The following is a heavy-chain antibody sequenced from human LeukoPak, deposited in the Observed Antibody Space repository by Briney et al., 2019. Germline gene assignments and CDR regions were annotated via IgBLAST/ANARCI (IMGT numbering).Heavy chain of an antibody. Sequence: GGSLRLSCAASGFTFNTYWMHWVCQSPGKGLVWVSRINSDGSSTTYADSVKGRFTISRDNAKNTVYLQMNSLRDEDTAVYYCTKGGTVGFDSWGQGTVVTVSS. CDR1: GFTFNTYW. D-gene: IGHD1-1*01. V-gene: IGHV3-74*01. J-gene: IGHJ4*02. CDR3: TKGGTVGFDS. CDR2: INSDGSST.